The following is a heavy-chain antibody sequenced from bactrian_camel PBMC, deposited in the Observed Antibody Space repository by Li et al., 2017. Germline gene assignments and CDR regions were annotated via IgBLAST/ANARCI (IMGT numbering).Heavy chain of an antibody. CDR2: IGSVGNT. Sequence: VQLVESGGGSVQAGGSLILSCASSEYIASFYCMAWFRQAPGKKREGVATIGSVGNTTYADSVQGRFTISKDNAKNILLLQMNSLKPADTAMYFCAAEHATIEDTSPEEVLDFGYRGQGTQVTVS. D-gene: IGHD2*01. J-gene: IGHJ6*01. CDR1: EYIASFYC. CDR3: AAEHATIEDTSPEEVLDFGY. V-gene: IGHV3S53*01.